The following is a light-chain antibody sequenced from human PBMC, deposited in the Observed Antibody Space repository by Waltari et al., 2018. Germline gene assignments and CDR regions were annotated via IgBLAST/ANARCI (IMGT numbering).Light chain of an antibody. J-gene: IGKJ5*01. CDR2: TAS. V-gene: IGKV1-9*01. CDR1: QGISTH. CDR3: QQRNNYPIT. Sequence: IHLPKPPSPLSASVGDKSITTCRASQGISTHLAWYQQKPGKAPKLLIYTASTLQSGVPSRFSGSGSGTEFTLTISSLQPEDFAAYYCQQRNNYPITFGQGTRLEI.